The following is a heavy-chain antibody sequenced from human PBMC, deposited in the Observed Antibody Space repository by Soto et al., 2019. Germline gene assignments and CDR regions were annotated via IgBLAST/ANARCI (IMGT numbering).Heavy chain of an antibody. CDR3: ARGYSSSSPNGYFDY. D-gene: IGHD6-6*01. V-gene: IGHV1-2*02. Sequence: ASVKVSCKASGYTFTGYYMHWVRQAPGQGLEWMGWINPNSGGTNYAQKFQGRVTMTRDTSISTAYMELSRLRSDDTAVYYCARGYSSSSPNGYFDYWGQGTLVTSPQ. CDR2: INPNSGGT. CDR1: GYTFTGYY. J-gene: IGHJ4*02.